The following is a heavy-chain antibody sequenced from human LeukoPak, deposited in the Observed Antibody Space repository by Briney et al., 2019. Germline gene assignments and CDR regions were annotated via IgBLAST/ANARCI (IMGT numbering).Heavy chain of an antibody. CDR2: ISWSGDKV. Sequence: GGSLRLSCVASGFTFDDYAMQWVRQAPGKGLEWVSAISWSGDKVGYEDSVQGRFTISRDNAKNVLYLQMNRLRVEDAALYFCAKDMGEVPGSHWFDPWGQGTLVTVSS. CDR3: AKDMGEVPGSHWFDP. D-gene: IGHD6-19*01. V-gene: IGHV3-9*01. J-gene: IGHJ5*02. CDR1: GFTFDDYA.